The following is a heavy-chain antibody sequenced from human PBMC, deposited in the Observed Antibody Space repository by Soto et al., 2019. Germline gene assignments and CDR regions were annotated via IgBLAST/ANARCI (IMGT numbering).Heavy chain of an antibody. V-gene: IGHV3-23*01. J-gene: IGHJ4*02. CDR1: GFTFSSYA. CDR3: AKGVYMVTPRVDY. D-gene: IGHD4-4*01. CDR2: LSGSGGST. Sequence: DVQLLESGGALVQPGGYLRLSCAASGFTFSSYAMSWVRQAPGKGLEWVSALSGSGGSTYYAESVKGRFTISRDNSKNTLYLQMNSLRAEDTAVYYCAKGVYMVTPRVDYWGQGTLVTVSS.